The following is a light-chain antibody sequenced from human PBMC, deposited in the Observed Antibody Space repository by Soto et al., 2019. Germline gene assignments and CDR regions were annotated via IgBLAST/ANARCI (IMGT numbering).Light chain of an antibody. V-gene: IGKV3-20*01. CDR2: GAS. Sequence: EIVLTQSPGTLSLSPGERATLACRASQSVSSNYLAWYQQKPGQAPRLLIYGASSRATGIPDRFSGSGSGTDFTLTISRLEPEDIAVYYCQQYGISPFAFGPGTKVDIK. CDR1: QSVSSNY. J-gene: IGKJ3*01. CDR3: QQYGISPFA.